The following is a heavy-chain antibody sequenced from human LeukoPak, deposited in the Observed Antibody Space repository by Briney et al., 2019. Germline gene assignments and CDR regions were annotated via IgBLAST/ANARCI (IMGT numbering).Heavy chain of an antibody. CDR2: IYYSGST. Sequence: PSETLSLTCTVSGGSISSYYWSWIRQPPGKGLEWIGYIYYSGSTNYNPSLKSRVTISVDTSKNQFSLKLSSVTAADTAVYYCARGRDYYYYYMDVWGKGTTVTVSS. J-gene: IGHJ6*03. V-gene: IGHV4-59*01. CDR1: GGSISSYY. CDR3: ARGRDYYYYYMDV.